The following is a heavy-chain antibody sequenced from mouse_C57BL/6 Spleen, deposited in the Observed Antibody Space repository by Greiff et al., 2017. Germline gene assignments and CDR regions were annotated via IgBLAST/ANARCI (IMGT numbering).Heavy chain of an antibody. CDR2: ISSGGDYI. J-gene: IGHJ3*01. Sequence: EVKLVESGEGLVKPGGSLKLSCAASGFTFSSYAMSWVRQTPEKRLEWVAYISSGGDYIYYADTVKGRFTISRDNARNTLYLQMSSLKSEDTAMYYCTIYYYGSWFAYWGQGTLVTVSA. CDR1: GFTFSSYA. D-gene: IGHD1-1*01. V-gene: IGHV5-9-1*02. CDR3: TIYYYGSWFAY.